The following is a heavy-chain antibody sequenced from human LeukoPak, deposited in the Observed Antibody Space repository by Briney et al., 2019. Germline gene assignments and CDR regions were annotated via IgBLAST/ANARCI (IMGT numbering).Heavy chain of an antibody. CDR2: IRHDETNS. V-gene: IGHV3-30*02. J-gene: IGHJ4*02. Sequence: PGGSLRLSCAVSGFNLNSYAMHWVRQAPGKGLEGVAVIRHDETNSFYAGSVQGRFTISRDTSKKLLYLQMNSLRVQDTVVYYCAKEYTPSSPLGELDSWGQGTLVTVSS. D-gene: IGHD6-6*01. CDR3: AKEYTPSSPLGELDS. CDR1: GFNLNSYA.